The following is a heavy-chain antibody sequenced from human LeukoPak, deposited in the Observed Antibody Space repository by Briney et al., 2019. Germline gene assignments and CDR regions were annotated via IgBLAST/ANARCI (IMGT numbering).Heavy chain of an antibody. CDR2: INTDGSDT. V-gene: IGHV3-74*01. CDR3: AKDRLWNSFDS. D-gene: IGHD1-1*01. CDR1: GFTFSSYA. Sequence: GGSLRLSCAASGFTFSSYAMGWVRQAPGKGLVWVSRINTDGSDTDYADAVMGRFTISRDNAKNMLYLQMNSLENEDTAVYFCAKDRLWNSFDSWGQGTLVTVSS. J-gene: IGHJ4*02.